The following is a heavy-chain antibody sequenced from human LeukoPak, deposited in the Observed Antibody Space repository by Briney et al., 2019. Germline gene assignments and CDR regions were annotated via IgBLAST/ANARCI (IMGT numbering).Heavy chain of an antibody. CDR3: ARDFGEFDAFDI. CDR2: ISDYNGNT. CDR1: GYTFSSYG. D-gene: IGHD3-10*01. Sequence: ASVKVSCKASGYTFSSYGISWVRQAPGQGLEWMGWISDYNGNTNYAQKVQGRVTMTTDPFTSTAYMELRSLRSEDTAVYYCARDFGEFDAFDIWGQGTMVTVSS. J-gene: IGHJ3*02. V-gene: IGHV1-18*01.